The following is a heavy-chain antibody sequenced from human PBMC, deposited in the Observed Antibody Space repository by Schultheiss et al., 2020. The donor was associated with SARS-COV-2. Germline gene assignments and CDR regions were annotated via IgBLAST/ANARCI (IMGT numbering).Heavy chain of an antibody. Sequence: SETLSLTCTVSGGSMSNYYWSWIRQPPGKGLEWIGEINHSGSTNYNPSLKSRVTISVDTSKNQFSLKLSSVTAADTAVYYCARGLGLAYCGGDCLIYYYGMDVWGQGTTVTVSS. CDR3: ARGLGLAYCGGDCLIYYYGMDV. CDR2: INHSGST. V-gene: IGHV4-34*01. D-gene: IGHD2-21*02. CDR1: GGSMSNYY. J-gene: IGHJ6*02.